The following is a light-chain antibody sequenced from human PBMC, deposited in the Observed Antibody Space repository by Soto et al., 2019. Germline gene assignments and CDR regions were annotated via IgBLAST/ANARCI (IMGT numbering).Light chain of an antibody. CDR2: DNY. Sequence: QSVLTQPPSVSAAPGQTVTISCSGSSSNIGNNYVSWYQQLPGTAPKLLIYDNYKRPSGIPDRFSGSKSGTSATLGITGLQTGDEADYYCGTWDSSLSDVAFGGGTKVTVL. J-gene: IGLJ2*01. CDR1: SSNIGNNY. V-gene: IGLV1-51*01. CDR3: GTWDSSLSDVA.